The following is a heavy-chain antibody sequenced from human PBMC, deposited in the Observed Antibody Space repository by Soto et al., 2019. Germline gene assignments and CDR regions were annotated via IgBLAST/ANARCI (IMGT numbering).Heavy chain of an antibody. J-gene: IGHJ6*02. CDR3: ARRKYDFWSGYYQNYYYGMDV. CDR1: GYSFTSYW. D-gene: IGHD3-3*01. Sequence: XDSLKISCKGSGYSFTSYWISLVRQMPGKGLEWMGRIDPSDSYTNYSPSFQGHVTISADKSISTAYLQWSSLKASDTAMYYCARRKYDFWSGYYQNYYYGMDVWGQGTTVTVSS. CDR2: IDPSDSYT. V-gene: IGHV5-10-1*01.